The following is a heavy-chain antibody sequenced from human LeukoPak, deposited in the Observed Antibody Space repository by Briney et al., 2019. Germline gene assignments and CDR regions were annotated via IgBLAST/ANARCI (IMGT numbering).Heavy chain of an antibody. D-gene: IGHD5-18*01. Sequence: PGGSLSLSCAACGFTFSSYWVHWVRQAPGKGLVWVSRINSDGSSTSYADSVKGRFTISRDNAKNTLYLQMNSLRAEDTAVYYCARGDTAMAYWYFDLWGRGTLVTVSS. CDR3: ARGDTAMAYWYFDL. V-gene: IGHV3-74*01. J-gene: IGHJ2*01. CDR2: INSDGSST. CDR1: GFTFSSYW.